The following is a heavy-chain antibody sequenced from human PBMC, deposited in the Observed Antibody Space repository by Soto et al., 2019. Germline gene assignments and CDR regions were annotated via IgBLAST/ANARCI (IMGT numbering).Heavy chain of an antibody. D-gene: IGHD4-17*01. CDR3: ARGRLLRRLSGMDV. V-gene: IGHV5-51*01. CDR1: AYSFGSYW. J-gene: IGHJ6*02. CDR2: IYPGDSDT. Sequence: GESLKISCKASAYSFGSYWIAWVRQMPGKGLEWMGIIYPGDSDTRYSPSFQGQVTISADKSISTAYLQWSSLKASDTAMYYCARGRLLRRLSGMDVWAQGTTVTVSS.